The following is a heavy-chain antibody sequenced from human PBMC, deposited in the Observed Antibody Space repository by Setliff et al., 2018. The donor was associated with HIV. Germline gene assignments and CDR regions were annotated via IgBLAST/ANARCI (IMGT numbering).Heavy chain of an antibody. CDR1: GFTFADYG. Sequence: GGSLRLSCTASGFTFADYGMTWVRQTPGKGLEWVGLIRTKAYGGTTEYAASVKGRFTISRDDSNSSAYLHMNSLKADDTAIYYCTRADPDMGLMLFSFDLWGQGSQVTVSS. D-gene: IGHD2-8*01. CDR3: TRADPDMGLMLFSFDL. CDR2: IRTKAYGGTT. V-gene: IGHV3-49*04. J-gene: IGHJ4*02.